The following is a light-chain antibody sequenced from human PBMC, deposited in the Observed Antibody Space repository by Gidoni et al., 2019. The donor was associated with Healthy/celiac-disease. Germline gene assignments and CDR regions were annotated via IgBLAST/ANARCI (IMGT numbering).Light chain of an antibody. Sequence: DIQMTQSPSSVSASVGDRVTITCRASQGISSWLAWYHQKPGKAPKRLIYAASSLQSGVTSRLRGSGSGTDFTLTISSLQPEDFATYYCQQANSFPYTFGQGNKLEIK. J-gene: IGKJ2*01. V-gene: IGKV1-12*01. CDR3: QQANSFPYT. CDR1: QGISSW. CDR2: AAS.